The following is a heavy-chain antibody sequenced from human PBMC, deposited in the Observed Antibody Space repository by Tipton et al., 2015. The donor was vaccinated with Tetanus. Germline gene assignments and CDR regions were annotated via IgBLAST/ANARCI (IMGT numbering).Heavy chain of an antibody. CDR3: ARDRITGPTGRYYAMDV. Sequence: GLVKPSETLSLTCSVSDGSSRNYYWSWIRQPPGKGLEWIGYIYYSGNTFYNPSLKSRVTMSVDTSNNQFSLRLTSATAADTAVYYCARDRITGPTGRYYAMDVWGQGTTVTVSS. CDR1: DGSSRNYY. D-gene: IGHD1-7*01. V-gene: IGHV4-59*01. J-gene: IGHJ6*01. CDR2: IYYSGNT.